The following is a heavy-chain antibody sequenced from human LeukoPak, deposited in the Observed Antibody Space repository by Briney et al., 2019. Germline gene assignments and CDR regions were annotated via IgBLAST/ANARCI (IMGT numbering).Heavy chain of an antibody. CDR1: GFTFSSYS. Sequence: PGGSLRLSCAASGFTFSSYSMNWVRQAPGKGLEWVSSISSSSSYIYYADSVKGRFTISRDNAKNSLYLQMNSLRAEDTAVYYCARVDDILTGYKGDAFDIWGQGTMVTVSS. D-gene: IGHD3-9*01. V-gene: IGHV3-21*01. CDR2: ISSSSSYI. J-gene: IGHJ3*02. CDR3: ARVDDILTGYKGDAFDI.